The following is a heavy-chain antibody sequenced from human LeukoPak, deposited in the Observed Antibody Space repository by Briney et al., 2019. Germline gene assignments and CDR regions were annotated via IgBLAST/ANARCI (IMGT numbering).Heavy chain of an antibody. Sequence: GGSLRLSCAASGFTFSSYAMNWVRQAPGQGLEWVSSISVSGGSTYYADSVKGRFTISRDNSKNTLYLQTNSLRADDTAVYYCAKGGVVLNRHCIGVSCYSLNYFDVWGQGTTVTVSS. CDR3: AKGGVVLNRHCIGVSCYSLNYFDV. D-gene: IGHD2-15*01. J-gene: IGHJ6*02. CDR1: GFTFSSYA. V-gene: IGHV3-23*01. CDR2: ISVSGGST.